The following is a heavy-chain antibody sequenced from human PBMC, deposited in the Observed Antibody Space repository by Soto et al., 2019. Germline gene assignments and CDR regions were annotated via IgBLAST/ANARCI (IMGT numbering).Heavy chain of an antibody. CDR2: ISGTISTK. V-gene: IGHV3-48*01. D-gene: IGHD3-10*01. CDR1: GFTFSSYS. CDR3: AREDYGMDV. J-gene: IGHJ6*02. Sequence: EVQLVESGGGLVQPGGSLSLSCAASGFTFSSYSMNWVRQAPGKGLEWVSYISGTISTKSYADSVKGRFTISRDNAKNSLYLQMNSLRAEDTAVYYCAREDYGMDVWGQGTTVTVSS.